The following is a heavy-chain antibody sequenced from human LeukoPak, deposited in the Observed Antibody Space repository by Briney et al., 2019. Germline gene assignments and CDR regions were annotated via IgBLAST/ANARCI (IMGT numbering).Heavy chain of an antibody. CDR2: ISGTSSPR. CDR3: ARDVYGDYAIDY. Sequence: PVRSLRLPCAVSGLPFSSYSMNWVRHAPRKGLEWVSYISGTSSPRYYADSVKSRFTITRDNAKNSLYLQMNSLRAEDTAVYYCARDVYGDYAIDYWGQRTLVTVSS. CDR1: GLPFSSYS. V-gene: IGHV3-48*04. J-gene: IGHJ4*02. D-gene: IGHD4-17*01.